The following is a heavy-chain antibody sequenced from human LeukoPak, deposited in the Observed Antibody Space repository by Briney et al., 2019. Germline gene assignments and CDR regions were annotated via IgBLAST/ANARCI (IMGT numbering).Heavy chain of an antibody. CDR2: INPNSGGT. Sequence: ASVKVSCKASGYTFTGYYMHWVRQAPGQGLEWMGRINPNSGGTNYAQKFQGRVTMTRDTSISTAYMELSRLRSDDTAVYYCAVVFLEWLLPFDDWGQGTLVTVSS. V-gene: IGHV1-2*06. CDR3: AVVFLEWLLPFDD. D-gene: IGHD3-3*01. CDR1: GYTFTGYY. J-gene: IGHJ4*02.